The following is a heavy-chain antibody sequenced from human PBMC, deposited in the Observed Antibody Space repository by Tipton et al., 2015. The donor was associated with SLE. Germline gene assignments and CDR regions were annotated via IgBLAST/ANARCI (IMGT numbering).Heavy chain of an antibody. CDR2: IYPGDSDT. Sequence: QLVQSGAEVMKSGESLTISCKGSGYNFLSFWIAWVRQMPGKGLEWMGMIYPGDSDTRYSPSFQGQVTLLVDKSRNTAYLQWNGLKASDTAMYYCARDVVHVGWFDPWGQGTLVTVSS. V-gene: IGHV5-51*03. J-gene: IGHJ5*02. CDR1: GYNFLSFW. CDR3: ARDVVHVGWFDP. D-gene: IGHD2-15*01.